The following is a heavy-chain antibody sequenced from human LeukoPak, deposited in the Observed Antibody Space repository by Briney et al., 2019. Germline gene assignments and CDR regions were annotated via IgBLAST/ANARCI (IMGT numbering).Heavy chain of an antibody. V-gene: IGHV3-7*01. CDR3: ARDQGLSREAYLDY. J-gene: IGHJ4*02. CDR2: INQDGTEQ. CDR1: GFTFSNYW. Sequence: GGSLSLSCAASGFTFSNYWMSWVRQTPGKGLEGVANINQDGTEQYYVDSMRGRFTISRDNAKNSLYLQLKNLRTEDTALYYCARDQGLSREAYLDYWGQGTLVTVSS. D-gene: IGHD1-26*01.